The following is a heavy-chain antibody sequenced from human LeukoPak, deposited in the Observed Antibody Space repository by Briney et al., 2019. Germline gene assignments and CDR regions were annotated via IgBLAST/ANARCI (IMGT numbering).Heavy chain of an antibody. J-gene: IGHJ6*02. CDR2: IRYSGRA. CDR1: GSSISGYY. CDR3: VRFGVNYDMDV. Sequence: SETLSLTCSVSGSSISGYYWTWVRQPPGKGLEWIGQIRYSGRADYNPSLKSRITMSVDTSRNQISLKLSSVTAADTAIYYCVRFGVNYDMDVWGQGTTVTVFS. V-gene: IGHV4-59*01. D-gene: IGHD3-16*01.